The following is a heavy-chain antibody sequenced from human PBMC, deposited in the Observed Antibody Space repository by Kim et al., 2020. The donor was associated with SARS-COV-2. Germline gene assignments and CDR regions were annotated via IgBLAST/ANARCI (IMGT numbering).Heavy chain of an antibody. J-gene: IGHJ5*01. CDR3: SGNKVFLSTPRYLYS. CDR2: ISPYNGNT. CDR1: GYTFNNYG. Sequence: ASVKVSCKASGYTFNNYGISWVRQAPGQGLEWVGWISPYNGNTNFEKNFQGRATMITDTSTTPANMKLRTLTPDATAGYYCSGNKVFLSTPRYLYSWG. D-gene: IGHD3-3*01. V-gene: IGHV1-18*01.